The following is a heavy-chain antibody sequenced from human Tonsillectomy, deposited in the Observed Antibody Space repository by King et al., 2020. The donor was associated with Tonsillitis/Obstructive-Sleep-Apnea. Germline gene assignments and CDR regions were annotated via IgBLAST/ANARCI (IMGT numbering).Heavy chain of an antibody. J-gene: IGHJ6*02. D-gene: IGHD1-26*01. CDR2: INWNGGST. CDR1: GFTFDDYG. V-gene: IGHV3-20*04. Sequence: EVQLVESGGGVVRPGGSLRLSCAASGFTFDDYGMSWVRQAPGKGLEWVSGINWNGGSTGYADSVKGRFTISRDNAKNSLYLQMNSLRAEDTALYYCARHPSGGLDYYYYGMDVWGQGTTVTVSS. CDR3: ARHPSGGLDYYYYGMDV.